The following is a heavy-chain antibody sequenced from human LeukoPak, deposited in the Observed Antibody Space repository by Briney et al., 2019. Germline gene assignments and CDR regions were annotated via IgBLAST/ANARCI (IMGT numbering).Heavy chain of an antibody. Sequence: ASVKVSCKASGYTFINYGISWARQAPGQGPEWMGWISANSGNTKFAQKVQGRITMTTDTSTSTAYMELRSLRSDDTAIYYCARDRHYDASTVFDPWGQGTLVTVSS. CDR3: ARDRHYDASTVFDP. J-gene: IGHJ5*02. CDR2: ISANSGNT. V-gene: IGHV1-18*01. CDR1: GYTFINYG. D-gene: IGHD3-3*01.